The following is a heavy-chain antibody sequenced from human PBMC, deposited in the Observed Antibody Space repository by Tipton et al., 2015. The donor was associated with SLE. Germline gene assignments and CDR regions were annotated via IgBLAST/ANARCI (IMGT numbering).Heavy chain of an antibody. J-gene: IGHJ4*02. V-gene: IGHV4-34*01. D-gene: IGHD4-17*01. Sequence: LRLSCAVYGGSFSGYYWSWIRQPPGKGLEWIGEINHRGSTNYNPSLKSRVTISVDTPKNQFSLKLSSVTAADTAVYYCARENRSLRGLFDYWGQGPWSPSPQ. CDR1: GGSFSGYY. CDR3: ARENRSLRGLFDY. CDR2: INHRGST.